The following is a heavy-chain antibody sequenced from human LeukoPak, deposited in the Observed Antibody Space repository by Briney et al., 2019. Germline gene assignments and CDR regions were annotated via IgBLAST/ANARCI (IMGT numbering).Heavy chain of an antibody. V-gene: IGHV4-59*01. CDR1: GGSFSGYY. CDR3: AGRTLRGLDY. CDR2: IYYSGST. J-gene: IGHJ4*02. Sequence: SETLSLTCAVYGGSFSGYYWSWIRQPPGKGLEWIGYIYYSGSTNYNPSLKSRVTISVDTSKNQFSLKLSSVTAADTAVYYCAGRTLRGLDYWGQGTLVTVSS. D-gene: IGHD4-17*01.